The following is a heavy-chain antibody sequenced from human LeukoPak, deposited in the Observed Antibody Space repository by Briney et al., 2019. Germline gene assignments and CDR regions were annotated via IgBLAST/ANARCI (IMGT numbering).Heavy chain of an antibody. D-gene: IGHD1-7*01. CDR3: ARDLELTSY. CDR2: IIPIFGTA. J-gene: IGHJ4*02. Sequence: SVKVSCKAFGYTFTGYYIHWVRQAPGQGLEWMGGIIPIFGTANYAQKFQGRVTITTDESTSTAYMELSSLRSEDTAVYYCARDLELTSYWGQGTLVTVSS. V-gene: IGHV1-69*05. CDR1: GYTFTGYY.